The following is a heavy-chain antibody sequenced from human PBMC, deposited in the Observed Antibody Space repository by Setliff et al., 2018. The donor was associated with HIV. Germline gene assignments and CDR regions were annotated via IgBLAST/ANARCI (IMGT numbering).Heavy chain of an antibody. Sequence: SETLSLTCTVSGDSISSGNYYWTWIRQPAGKALEWIGRITNTGATYNPSLKSRVTISLDTSKNQFSLKLSSVTAADTAVYFCARGGAVSADFDSWGQGTLVTVSS. CDR3: ARGGAVSADFDS. J-gene: IGHJ5*01. D-gene: IGHD3-16*01. V-gene: IGHV4-61*02. CDR2: ITNTGAT. CDR1: GDSISSGNYY.